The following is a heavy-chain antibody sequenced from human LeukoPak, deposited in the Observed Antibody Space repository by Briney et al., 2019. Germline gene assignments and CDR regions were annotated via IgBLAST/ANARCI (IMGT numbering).Heavy chain of an antibody. D-gene: IGHD5-24*01. V-gene: IGHV1-69*13. Sequence: GASVKVSCKASGGTFSSYAISWVRQAPGQGLEWMGGIIPIFGTANYAQKFQGRVTITADESTSTAYMELSSLRSEDTAVYYCARTADGYKPDYFDYWGQGTLVTVSS. CDR3: ARTADGYKPDYFDY. CDR1: GGTFSSYA. J-gene: IGHJ4*02. CDR2: IIPIFGTA.